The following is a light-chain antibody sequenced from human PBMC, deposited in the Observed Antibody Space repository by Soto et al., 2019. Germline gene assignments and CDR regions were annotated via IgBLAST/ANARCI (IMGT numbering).Light chain of an antibody. CDR1: SSDIGGSDY. CDR2: EVS. Sequence: QSVLTQAASVYGSPGQSITISCTGTSSDIGGSDYVSWYQKHPGKAPKVIIYEVSDRPSGVSDRFSGSKSGNTASLTISGLQAEDEADYYCSSYVTSGTLVFGGGTKLTVL. V-gene: IGLV2-14*01. CDR3: SSYVTSGTLV. J-gene: IGLJ3*02.